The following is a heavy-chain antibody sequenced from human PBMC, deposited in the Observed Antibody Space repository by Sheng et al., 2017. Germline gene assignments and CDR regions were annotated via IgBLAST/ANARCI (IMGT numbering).Heavy chain of an antibody. V-gene: IGHV1-18*01. D-gene: IGHD1-1*01. Sequence: QIQLIQSGVEVKKPGASVKVSCKASGYTFINYGMSWVRQAPGQGLEWMGRISGYNGNTEYAQKFHDRVIMTTDTATSTGYMELRRLKSDDTAVYYCARSGSSGWNDDYWGPGTLVTVSS. CDR2: ISGYNGNT. J-gene: IGHJ4*02. CDR3: ARSGSSGWNDDY. CDR1: GYTFINYG.